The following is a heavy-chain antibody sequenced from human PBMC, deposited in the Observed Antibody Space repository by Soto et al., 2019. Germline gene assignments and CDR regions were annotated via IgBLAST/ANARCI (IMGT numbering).Heavy chain of an antibody. V-gene: IGHV3-15*02. CDR1: GFTFNSAW. CDR3: TTWRSDKSCTSVSCYGDGDY. CDR2: IKSWTDGGRV. D-gene: IGHD2-2*01. J-gene: IGHJ4*02. Sequence: EVPLVESGGALVKPGESLTLSCAASGFTFNSAWMTWVRQAPGKGLEWVGRIKSWTDGGRVDTAAPVKGRFNISRDDSKNTFYLQMTSVKSEDTAVYYCTTWRSDKSCTSVSCYGDGDYWGQGTLVIVSS.